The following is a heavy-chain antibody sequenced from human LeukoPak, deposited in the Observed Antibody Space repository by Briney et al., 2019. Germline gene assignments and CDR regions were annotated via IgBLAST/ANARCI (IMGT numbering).Heavy chain of an antibody. CDR2: IHTSGST. CDR3: ERDRRHGKNAFNL. D-gene: IGHD1-1*01. Sequence: SETLSLTCTVSGGSIIGASYYWSWVRQTAGKGLVWIGRIHTSGSTYYNPSLESRVSMTMDTCKTQFSLQLTSVTDTDTAVYYCERDRRHGKNAFNLGGQGTMVTVYS. V-gene: IGHV4-61*02. CDR1: GGSIIGASYY. J-gene: IGHJ3*01.